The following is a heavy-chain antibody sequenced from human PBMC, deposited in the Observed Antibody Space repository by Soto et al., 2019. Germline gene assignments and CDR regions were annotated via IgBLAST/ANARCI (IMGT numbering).Heavy chain of an antibody. D-gene: IGHD6-19*01. CDR2: IFYRGAT. V-gene: IGHV4-59*08. CDR3: AAEIGQDLSAGFHYYMDV. J-gene: IGHJ6*03. CDR1: GGSISDSSY. Sequence: SETLSLTCSVSGGSISDSSYYSWVRQAPGKGLEWIGFIFYRGATNYNPSLKSRVTISVDRPKNQFSLKLDSVTAADTAVYFCAAEIGQDLSAGFHYYMDVWGKGTTVTVSS.